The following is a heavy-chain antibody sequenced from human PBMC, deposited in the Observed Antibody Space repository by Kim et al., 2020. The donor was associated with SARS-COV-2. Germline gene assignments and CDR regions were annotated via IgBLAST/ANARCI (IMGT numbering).Heavy chain of an antibody. D-gene: IGHD2-21*01. J-gene: IGHJ5*02. Sequence: GGSLRLSCTTSGFTFTGYAMSWVRQAPGKGLEWVSSIDGSDGTTYYVDSVEGRFTISRDNSKNTLYLQMNTLRADDTAIYYCIKGGWGWIWHHWGQGT. CDR3: IKGGWGWIWHH. V-gene: IGHV3-23*01. CDR1: GFTFTGYA. CDR2: IDGSDGTT.